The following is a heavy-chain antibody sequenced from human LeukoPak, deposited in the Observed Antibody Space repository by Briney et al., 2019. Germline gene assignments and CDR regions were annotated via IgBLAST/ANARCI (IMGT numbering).Heavy chain of an antibody. Sequence: GSLGLSCAASGFTFSSYSMNWVRQAPGKGLEWVSSISSSSSYIYYADSVKGRFTISRDNAKNSLYLQMNSLRAEDTAVYYCARDNYGSGGSDYWGQGTLVTVSS. CDR1: GFTFSSYS. J-gene: IGHJ4*02. V-gene: IGHV3-21*01. CDR3: ARDNYGSGGSDY. CDR2: ISSSSSYI. D-gene: IGHD3-10*01.